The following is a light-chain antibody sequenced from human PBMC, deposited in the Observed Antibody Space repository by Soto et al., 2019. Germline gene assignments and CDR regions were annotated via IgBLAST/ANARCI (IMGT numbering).Light chain of an antibody. Sequence: EIVMTQSPATLSVSPGERVTLSRRASQSVSSYLAWYQQKPGQAPRLLIYGASSRATGIPDRFSGSGSGTDFTLAISRLEPGDSAVYFCQQCDTSPWTFGQGTKVDIK. V-gene: IGKV3-20*01. J-gene: IGKJ1*01. CDR3: QQCDTSPWT. CDR2: GAS. CDR1: QSVSSY.